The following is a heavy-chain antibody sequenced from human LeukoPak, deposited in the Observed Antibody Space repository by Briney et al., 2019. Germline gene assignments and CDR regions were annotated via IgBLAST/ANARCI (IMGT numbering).Heavy chain of an antibody. CDR2: ISANSGDT. CDR3: ARDRWYAFDY. CDR1: GYTFTVNG. V-gene: IGHV1-18*01. Sequence: ASVKVPCKASGYTFTVNGISWMRQAPGQGLEWLGWISANSGDTNYAEQFQGRLTLATDTSTSTAYMELRSLRDDDTAVYYCARDRWYAFDYWGQGTLVTVSS. J-gene: IGHJ4*02. D-gene: IGHD6-13*01.